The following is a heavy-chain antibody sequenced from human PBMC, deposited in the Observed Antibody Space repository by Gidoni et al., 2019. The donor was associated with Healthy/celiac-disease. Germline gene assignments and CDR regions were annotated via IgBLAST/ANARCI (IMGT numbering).Heavy chain of an antibody. CDR3: ARIDTTMSRFDAFDI. V-gene: IGHV3-48*02. CDR1: GFPFSRYS. D-gene: IGHD5-18*01. J-gene: IGHJ3*02. CDR2: ISYSSSTT. Sequence: EAQPVVSGRGSVQAGGSLGLSCAASGFPFSRYSMNWVRQAPGKGLAWGSYISYSSSTTYYTESVKSRFTISRDKAKNSLYLQMSCVRDEDTAVYYCARIDTTMSRFDAFDIWGQGTMVTVSS.